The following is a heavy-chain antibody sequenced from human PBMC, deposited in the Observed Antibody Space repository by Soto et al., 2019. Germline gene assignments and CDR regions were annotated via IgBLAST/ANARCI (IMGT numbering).Heavy chain of an antibody. J-gene: IGHJ6*02. CDR2: ISQSGGT. CDR1: GGSFSGYY. V-gene: IGHV4-34*01. D-gene: IGHD3-10*01. CDR3: AGASGQLFNYYHYGLDV. Sequence: PSETLSLTCGVYGGSFSGYYWSWIRQPPGKGLEWIGEISQSGGTNYNPSLKSRVTISADTSKNQFSLRLRSVTAADTAVYYCAGASGQLFNYYHYGLDVWGQGTTVTVSS.